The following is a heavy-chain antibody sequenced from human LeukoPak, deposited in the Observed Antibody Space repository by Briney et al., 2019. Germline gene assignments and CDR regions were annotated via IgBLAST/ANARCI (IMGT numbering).Heavy chain of an antibody. Sequence: ASVKVSCKASGYTFTGYYMHWVRQAPGQGLEWMGRINPNNGGTNYAQKFQGRVTMTRDTSISTAYMELSKLRSDDTAVYYCARGDGGENWNYAYWGQGTLVTVSS. CDR3: ARGDGGENWNYAY. V-gene: IGHV1-2*06. D-gene: IGHD1-7*01. CDR2: INPNNGGT. J-gene: IGHJ4*02. CDR1: GYTFTGYY.